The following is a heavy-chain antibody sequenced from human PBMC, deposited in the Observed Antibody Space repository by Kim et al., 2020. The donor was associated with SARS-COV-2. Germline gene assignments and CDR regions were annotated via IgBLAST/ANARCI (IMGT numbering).Heavy chain of an antibody. Sequence: GGSLRLSCAASGFTVSSNYMSWVRQAPGKGLEWVSVIYSGGSTYYADSVKGRFTISRDNSKNTLYLQMNSLRAEDTAVYYCASPAIHHYYYYYGMDVWGQGTTVTVSS. CDR2: IYSGGST. J-gene: IGHJ6*02. CDR1: GFTVSSNY. CDR3: ASPAIHHYYYYYGMDV. V-gene: IGHV3-66*01. D-gene: IGHD5-18*01.